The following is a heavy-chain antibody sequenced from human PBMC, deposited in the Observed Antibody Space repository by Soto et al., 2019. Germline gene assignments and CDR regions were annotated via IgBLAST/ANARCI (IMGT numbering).Heavy chain of an antibody. D-gene: IGHD3-16*01. J-gene: IGHJ5*02. V-gene: IGHV1-8*01. CDR1: GYSFTNND. Sequence: ASVKVFWKASGYSFTNNDGRWVRQATGQGLGWMGWMNPGSGDTGYAQKFRGRVTMTRDISIATAYMELSSLRSDDTAIYYCARMETFGSLNWFDPWGQGNLVTVS. CDR3: ARMETFGSLNWFDP. CDR2: MNPGSGDT.